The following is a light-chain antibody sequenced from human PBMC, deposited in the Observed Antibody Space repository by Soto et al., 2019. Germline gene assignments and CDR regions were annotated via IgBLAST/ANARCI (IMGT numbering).Light chain of an antibody. J-gene: IGLJ1*01. Sequence: QSALTQPASVSGSPGQSITISCTATRSDIRSYNLASWYQQHPGKAPKLMIYEGSKRPSGVSNRFSGSKSGNTASLTISGLQAEDEADYYCCSYAGSSTYVFGAGTKVTVL. CDR3: CSYAGSSTYV. V-gene: IGLV2-23*01. CDR2: EGS. CDR1: RSDIRSYNL.